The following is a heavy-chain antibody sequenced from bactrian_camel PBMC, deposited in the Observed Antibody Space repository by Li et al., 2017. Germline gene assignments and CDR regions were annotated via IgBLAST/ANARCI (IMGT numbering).Heavy chain of an antibody. J-gene: IGHJ4*01. CDR2: IDSHGRT. CDR1: EFTSS. Sequence: HVQLVESGGGSVQAGGSLRLSCVASEFTSSMAWFRQAPGKEREGVAGIDSHGRTTYADSVEGRFTVSKDNAKNTLYLQMNSLKPEDTARYYCAASHDLGASLLLSDYEDWGQGTQVTVS. D-gene: IGHD3*01. V-gene: IGHV3S53*01. CDR3: AASHDLGASLLLSDYED.